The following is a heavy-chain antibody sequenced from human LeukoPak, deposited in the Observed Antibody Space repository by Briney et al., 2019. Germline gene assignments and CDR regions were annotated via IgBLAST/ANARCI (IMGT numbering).Heavy chain of an antibody. D-gene: IGHD3-22*01. V-gene: IGHV3-7*01. CDR1: GFTFSSYW. CDR2: IKQDGSEK. CDR3: AREQRGVYYDSSGYYPDY. J-gene: IGHJ4*02. Sequence: GGSLRLSCAASGFTFSSYWMSWVRQAPGKGLEWVANIKQDGSEKYYVDSVKGRFTISRDNAKNSLYLQMNSLRAEDTAVYYCAREQRGVYYDSSGYYPDYWGQGTLVTVSS.